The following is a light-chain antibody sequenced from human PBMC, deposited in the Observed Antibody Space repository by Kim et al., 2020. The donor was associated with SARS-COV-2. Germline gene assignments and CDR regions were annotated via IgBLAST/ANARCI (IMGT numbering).Light chain of an antibody. CDR1: SSDIGYYKG. CDR2: EVS. Sequence: QSVTISCTGTSSDIGYYKGVSWYQQPPGTAPKLMIYEVSNRPSGVPDRFSGSKSGNTASLTISGLQTEDEADYYCSSYISSSTSVVFGGGTQLTVL. CDR3: SSYISSSTSVV. J-gene: IGLJ2*01. V-gene: IGLV2-18*02.